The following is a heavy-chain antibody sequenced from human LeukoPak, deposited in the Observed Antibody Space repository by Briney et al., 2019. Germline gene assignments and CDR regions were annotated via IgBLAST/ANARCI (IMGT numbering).Heavy chain of an antibody. CDR2: IYYSGST. CDR1: GGSISSSSYY. Sequence: SETLSLTCTVSGGSISSSSYYWGWIRQPPGKGLEWIGSIYYSGSTYYNPSLKSRVTISVDTSKNQFSLKLSSVTAADAAVYYCTLTAPRRNFDYWGQGTLVTVSS. J-gene: IGHJ4*02. V-gene: IGHV4-39*07. CDR3: TLTAPRRNFDY. D-gene: IGHD2-2*01.